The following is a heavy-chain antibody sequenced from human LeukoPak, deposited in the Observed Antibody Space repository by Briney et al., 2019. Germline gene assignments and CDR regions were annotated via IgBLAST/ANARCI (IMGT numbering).Heavy chain of an antibody. V-gene: IGHV1-2*04. D-gene: IGHD3-10*01. CDR3: ARDPQGRFGGGYYGMDV. J-gene: IGHJ6*02. CDR1: GYTFTGYY. CDR2: INPNSGGT. Sequence: ASVKVSCKASGYTFTGYYMHWVRQAPGQGLEWMGWINPNSGGTNYAQKFQGWVTMTRDTSISTAYMELSRLRSDDTAVYYCARDPQGRFGGGYYGMDVWGQGTTVTVSS.